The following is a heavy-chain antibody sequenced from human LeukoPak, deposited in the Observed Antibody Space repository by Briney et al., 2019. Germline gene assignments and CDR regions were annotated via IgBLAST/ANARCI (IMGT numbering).Heavy chain of an antibody. Sequence: GGSLRLSCAASGFTFSNAWMNWVRQAPGKGLEWVGRIKNKAEDGATDYAAPVKGRFTISRDDSENTLYLHMNSLKAEDTAVYYCSTDTFEYINGPRGTYVDVWGKGTTVAVSS. J-gene: IGHJ6*04. CDR1: GFTFSNAW. CDR2: IKNKAEDGAT. CDR3: STDTFEYINGPRGTYVDV. V-gene: IGHV3-15*01. D-gene: IGHD1-7*01.